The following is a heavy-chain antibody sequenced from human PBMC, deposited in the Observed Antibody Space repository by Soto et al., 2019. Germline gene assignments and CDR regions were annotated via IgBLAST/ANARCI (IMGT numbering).Heavy chain of an antibody. V-gene: IGHV4-30-2*01. CDR1: GGSISSGGYS. CDR3: ARAPPSS. D-gene: IGHD6-6*01. J-gene: IGHJ5*02. CDR2: IYHSGST. Sequence: QLQLQESGSGLVKPSQTLSLTCAVSGGSISSGGYSWSWIRQPPGKGLEWIGYIYHSGSTYYNPSLNLRFTISLDSSTTQFSLKLSSVTAASTPVYYCARAPPSSWAQVTLLTPSS.